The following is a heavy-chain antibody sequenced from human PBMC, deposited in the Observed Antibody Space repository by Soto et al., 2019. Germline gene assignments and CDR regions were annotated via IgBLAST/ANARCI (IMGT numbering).Heavy chain of an antibody. V-gene: IGHV5-10-1*01. CDR2: IDSSDSYT. D-gene: IGHD5-12*01. Sequence: GESLKISCKGSGYSFTSYWISWVCQMPGKGLEWMGRIDSSDSYTNYSPSFQGHVTISADKSISTAYLQWSSLKASDTAMYYCARRKRDGYNPGYAFDIWGQGTMVTVSS. CDR3: ARRKRDGYNPGYAFDI. CDR1: GYSFTSYW. J-gene: IGHJ3*02.